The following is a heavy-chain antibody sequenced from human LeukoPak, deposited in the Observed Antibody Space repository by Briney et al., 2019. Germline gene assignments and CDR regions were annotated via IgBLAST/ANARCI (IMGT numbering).Heavy chain of an antibody. CDR2: IYYSGST. CDR3: ARTDADYDDYGRDYYYYMDV. Sequence: SETLSLTCTVSGGSITNYYWSWIRQPPGKGLEWIGYIYYSGSTNYNPSLKSRATISVDKSKNQFSLKLSSVTAADTAVYYCARTDADYDDYGRDYYYYMDVWGKGTTVTVSS. V-gene: IGHV4-59*08. CDR1: GGSITNYY. J-gene: IGHJ6*03. D-gene: IGHD4-17*01.